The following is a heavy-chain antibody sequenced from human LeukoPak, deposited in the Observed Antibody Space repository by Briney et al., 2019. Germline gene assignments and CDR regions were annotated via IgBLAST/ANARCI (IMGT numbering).Heavy chain of an antibody. CDR2: INPNSGVT. D-gene: IGHD4-17*01. Sequence: LGASVKVSCKASGYTFTVYYIHWVRQAPGQGPEWMGWINPNSGVTNYAQKFQGRVSMTTDTSTSTAYMELRSLRSDDTAVYYCARVMGTTVTTTQKGRQIYYYYYYMDVWGKGTTVTVSS. CDR3: ARVMGTTVTTTQKGRQIYYYYYYMDV. J-gene: IGHJ6*03. CDR1: GYTFTVYY. V-gene: IGHV1-2*03.